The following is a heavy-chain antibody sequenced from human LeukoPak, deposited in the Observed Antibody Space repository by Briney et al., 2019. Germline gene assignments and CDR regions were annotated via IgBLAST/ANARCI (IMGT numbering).Heavy chain of an antibody. Sequence: SETLSLTCAVYGGSFSPYYWSWIRQPPGKGLEWIGEINHSGSTNYNPSLKSRVTISVDTSKNQFSLRLSSVTAADTAVYYCARGWFYCGGDCYVDYWGQGTLVTVSS. J-gene: IGHJ4*02. D-gene: IGHD2-21*02. CDR3: ARGWFYCGGDCYVDY. CDR2: INHSGST. V-gene: IGHV4-34*01. CDR1: GGSFSPYY.